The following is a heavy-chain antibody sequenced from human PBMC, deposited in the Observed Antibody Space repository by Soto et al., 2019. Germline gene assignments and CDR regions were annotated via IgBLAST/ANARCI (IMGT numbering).Heavy chain of an antibody. D-gene: IGHD5-12*01. V-gene: IGHV3-30-3*01. J-gene: IGHJ4*02. Sequence: QVQLVESGGGVVQPGRSLRLSCAASGFTFSSYAMHWVRQAPGKWLELVAVISYDGSNKYYADSVKGRFTISRDNSKNTLYLKLHSLRAEDTAVYYCARDSGSGMVATGPIVYWGQGTLVPVSS. CDR1: GFTFSSYA. CDR3: ARDSGSGMVATGPIVY. CDR2: ISYDGSNK.